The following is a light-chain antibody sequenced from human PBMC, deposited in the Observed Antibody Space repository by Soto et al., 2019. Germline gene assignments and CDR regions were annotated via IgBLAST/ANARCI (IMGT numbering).Light chain of an antibody. CDR3: QQYHRYST. CDR1: QSINAW. V-gene: IGKV1-5*01. J-gene: IGKJ1*01. CDR2: DVS. Sequence: GDRVTLTCRASQSINAWLAWYQQKPGKAPKLLIYDVSTLASGVPSRFSGSASGTEFTLTISNLESEDFASYYCQQYHRYSTFGQGTRVDIK.